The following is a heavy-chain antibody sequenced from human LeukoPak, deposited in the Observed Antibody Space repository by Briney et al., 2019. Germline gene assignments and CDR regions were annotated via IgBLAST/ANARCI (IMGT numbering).Heavy chain of an antibody. CDR3: ARSAYYYDSSGPDAFDI. CDR1: GFTFSSYG. J-gene: IGHJ3*02. CDR2: IYSGGST. V-gene: IGHV3-53*04. D-gene: IGHD3-22*01. Sequence: GGSLRLSCSASGFTFSSYGMQWVRQAPGKGLEWVSVIYSGGSTYYADSVKGRFTISRHNSKNTLYLQMDSLRAEDTAVYYCARSAYYYDSSGPDAFDIWGQGTVVTVSS.